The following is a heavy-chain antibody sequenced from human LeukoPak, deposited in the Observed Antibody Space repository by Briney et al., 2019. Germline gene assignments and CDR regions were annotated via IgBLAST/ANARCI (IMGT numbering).Heavy chain of an antibody. CDR1: GFTFSSYS. V-gene: IGHV3-21*01. J-gene: IGHJ4*02. CDR2: ISSSSSYI. CDR3: ARDQATVVTPGGY. Sequence: PGGSLRLSCAASGFTFSSYSMNWVRQAPGKGLEWVSSISSSSSYIYYADSVKGRFTISRDNAKNSLYLQMNSLRAEDTAVYYCARDQATVVTPGGYWGQGTLVTVSS. D-gene: IGHD4-23*01.